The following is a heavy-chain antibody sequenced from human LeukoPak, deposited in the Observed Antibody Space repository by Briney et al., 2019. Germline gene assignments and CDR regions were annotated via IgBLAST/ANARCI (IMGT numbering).Heavy chain of an antibody. V-gene: IGHV3-9*03. CDR1: GFTFDDYA. Sequence: GRSLRLSCAASGFTFDDYAMHWLRQAPGKGLEWVTCISWNSGSIGYADSVKGRFTISRDNAKNSLYLQMNSLRAEDMALYYCAKGGRSLGYYFDYWGQGTLVTVSS. J-gene: IGHJ4*02. CDR2: ISWNSGSI. CDR3: AKGGRSLGYYFDY. D-gene: IGHD1-26*01.